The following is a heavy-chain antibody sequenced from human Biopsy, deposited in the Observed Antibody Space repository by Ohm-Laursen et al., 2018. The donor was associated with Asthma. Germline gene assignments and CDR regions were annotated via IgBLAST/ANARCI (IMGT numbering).Heavy chain of an antibody. Sequence: PTQTLTLTCTFSGFSLSATGVGVGWIRQPPGKALEWLARIDWDNDKFYSTSLKTRLSISKDTSKNRVVLTMTDVDPVDTATYYCAREQQLGNFDCWGQGTLVTVSS. J-gene: IGHJ4*02. CDR1: GFSLSATGVG. V-gene: IGHV2-70*04. CDR3: AREQQLGNFDC. D-gene: IGHD6-13*01. CDR2: IDWDNDK.